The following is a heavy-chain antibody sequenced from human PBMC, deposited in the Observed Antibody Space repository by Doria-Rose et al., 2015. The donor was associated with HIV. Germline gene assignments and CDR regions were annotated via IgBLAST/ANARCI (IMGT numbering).Heavy chain of an antibody. CDR2: INHSGNT. CDR3: ARTQSGITFFGVVAEYFDC. J-gene: IGHJ4*02. V-gene: IGHV4-34*01. D-gene: IGHD3-3*01. Sequence: CAVYGGSLSGYHWTWIRQPPGEGLEWIGEINHSGNTIYNPSLATRVTMSVDTSKNQFSLNVTSVTAADTAIYYCARTQSGITFFGVVAEYFDCWGQGNLVTVSS. CDR1: GGSLSGYH.